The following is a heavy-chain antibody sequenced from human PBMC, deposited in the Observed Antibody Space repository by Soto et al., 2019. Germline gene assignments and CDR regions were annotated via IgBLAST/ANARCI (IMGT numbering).Heavy chain of an antibody. Sequence: QVQLVESGGGVVQPGTSLRVSCVGSGFTFRSYVMHWVRQAPGKGLEWVALTSYDGSDKYYDDSVRGRFTISRDNSRNTVDLQMDSLRLEDTALYYCARWGTTGGLDVWGQGNLFSVSS. V-gene: IGHV3-30*19. D-gene: IGHD3-16*01. CDR2: TSYDGSDK. CDR1: GFTFRSYV. J-gene: IGHJ4*02. CDR3: ARWGTTGGLDV.